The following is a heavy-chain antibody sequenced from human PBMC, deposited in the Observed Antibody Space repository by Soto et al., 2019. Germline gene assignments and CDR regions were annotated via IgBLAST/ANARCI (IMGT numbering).Heavy chain of an antibody. CDR2: IKQDGSAK. CDR1: GFTFWGDW. V-gene: IGHV3-7*01. CDR3: ARELQGLYYFDF. J-gene: IGHJ4*02. Sequence: GGSLRLSCVASGFTFWGDWMSWVRQAPGKGLEWVANIKQDGSAKQYLDSVRGRFTISRDNSKNSVYLQMNSLRAEDTALYYCARELQGLYYFDFWGQGTLVTVSS. D-gene: IGHD4-4*01.